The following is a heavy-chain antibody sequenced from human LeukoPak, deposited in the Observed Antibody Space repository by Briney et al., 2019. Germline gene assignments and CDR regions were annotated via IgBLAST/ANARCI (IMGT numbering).Heavy chain of an antibody. J-gene: IGHJ4*02. Sequence: GASVKVSCKASGYTFTSYYMHWVRQAPGQGLEWMGIINPSGGSTSYAQKFQGRVTMTRDTSTSTVYMELSSLRSDDTAVYYCARDGMVRGDPTAHWGQGTLVTVSS. D-gene: IGHD3-10*01. CDR3: ARDGMVRGDPTAH. V-gene: IGHV1-46*01. CDR2: INPSGGST. CDR1: GYTFTSYY.